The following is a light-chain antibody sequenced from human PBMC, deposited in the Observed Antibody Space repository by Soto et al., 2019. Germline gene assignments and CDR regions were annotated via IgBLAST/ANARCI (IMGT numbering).Light chain of an antibody. Sequence: EIVMTQSPATLSVSPGERATLSCRASQSVSSNLAWYQQKPGQAPRLLIYAASTRATGIPARFSGSGSGTEFTLTISSLQSEDFAVYYCQQYNSWPRTFGLGTKVEIK. J-gene: IGKJ1*01. V-gene: IGKV3-15*01. CDR3: QQYNSWPRT. CDR2: AAS. CDR1: QSVSSN.